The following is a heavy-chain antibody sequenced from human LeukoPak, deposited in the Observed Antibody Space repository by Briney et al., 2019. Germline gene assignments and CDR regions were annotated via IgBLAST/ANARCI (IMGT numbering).Heavy chain of an antibody. CDR3: ARWVDSWIV. V-gene: IGHV4-59*01. CDR2: IYYSGST. D-gene: IGHD2-2*03. CDR1: GGSISSYY. J-gene: IGHJ4*02. Sequence: SETLSLTCTVSGGSISSYYLSWIRQPPGKGLEWIGYIYYSGSTNYNPSLKSRVTISVDTSKDQFSMKLSSVTAADTAVYYCARWVDSWIVWCQGTLVTVSS.